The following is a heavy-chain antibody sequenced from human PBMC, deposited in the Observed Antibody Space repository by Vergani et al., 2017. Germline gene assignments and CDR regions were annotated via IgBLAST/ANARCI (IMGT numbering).Heavy chain of an antibody. CDR1: GFSLSTSGVG. CDR2: IYWNDDK. D-gene: IGHD3-22*01. J-gene: IGHJ4*02. Sequence: QITLKESGPTLVKPTQTLTLTCTFSGFSLSTSGVGVGWIRQPPGKALEWLALIYWNDDKRYSPSLKSRRTITKDTSKNQVVLTMTNMDPVDTATYYCAHLYYYDSSGYPSDYFDSWGQGTLVTVSS. CDR3: AHLYYYDSSGYPSDYFDS. V-gene: IGHV2-5*01.